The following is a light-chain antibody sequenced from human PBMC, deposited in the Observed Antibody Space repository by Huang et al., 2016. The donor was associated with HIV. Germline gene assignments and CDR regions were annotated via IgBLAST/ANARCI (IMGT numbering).Light chain of an antibody. Sequence: EIVMTQSPVTLSVSLGERATLACRASQSITTNLDWYQQKPGQAPRLLIYGASTRASCIPARFSGGGAGTEFTLTNSRLQSEDFAVYFCPQYITWPPLTFGRGTTVEIK. V-gene: IGKV3-15*01. J-gene: IGKJ4*01. CDR3: PQYITWPPLT. CDR2: GAS. CDR1: QSITTN.